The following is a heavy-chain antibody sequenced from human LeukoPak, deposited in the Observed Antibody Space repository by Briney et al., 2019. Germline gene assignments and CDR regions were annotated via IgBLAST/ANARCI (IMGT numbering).Heavy chain of an antibody. J-gene: IGHJ4*02. CDR1: EFAFSNYW. Sequence: GGSLRLSCAASEFAFSNYWMHWVRQAPGKGLVCVSRINSDGSGTSYADSVKGRFTISRDNAKNTLYPQMNSLRAEDTAVYYCARVGGYSEVDYWGQGTLVTVSS. D-gene: IGHD4-23*01. CDR2: INSDGSGT. V-gene: IGHV3-74*01. CDR3: ARVGGYSEVDY.